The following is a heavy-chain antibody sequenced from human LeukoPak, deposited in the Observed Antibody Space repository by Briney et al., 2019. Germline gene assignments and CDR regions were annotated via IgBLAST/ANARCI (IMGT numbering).Heavy chain of an antibody. D-gene: IGHD2-2*01. Sequence: SETLSLTCAVYGGSFSGYYWSWIRQPPGKGLEWIGEINHSGSTNYNPSLKSRVTMSVDESKNQFSLKLSSVTAADTAVYYCARETIVPPPDYWRQGTLVTVSS. CDR1: GGSFSGYY. J-gene: IGHJ4*02. CDR3: ARETIVPPPDY. V-gene: IGHV4-34*01. CDR2: INHSGST.